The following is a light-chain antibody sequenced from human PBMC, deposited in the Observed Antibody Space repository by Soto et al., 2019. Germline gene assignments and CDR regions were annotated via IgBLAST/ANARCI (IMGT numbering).Light chain of an antibody. CDR2: DAS. Sequence: DIQMTQSPSTLSASVGDRVTITCRASQSISSWLAWYQQKPGKAPKLLIYDASSLESGVPSSFSGSGSGTEFTLTISSLQPDDFATYYCQQYNSYLFGQGTKVEIK. CDR1: QSISSW. J-gene: IGKJ1*01. V-gene: IGKV1-5*01. CDR3: QQYNSYL.